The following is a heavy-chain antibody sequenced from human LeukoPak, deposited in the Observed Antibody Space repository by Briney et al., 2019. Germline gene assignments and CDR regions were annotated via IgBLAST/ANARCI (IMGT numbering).Heavy chain of an antibody. D-gene: IGHD2-15*01. CDR2: ISAYNGNT. CDR1: GYTFTSYG. CDR3: ARSENYCSGGSCYRGPFDP. J-gene: IGHJ5*02. Sequence: GASVKVSCKASGYTFTSYGISWVRQAPGQGLEWMGWISAYNGNTNYAQKLQGRVTMTTDTSTSTAYMELRSPRSDDTAVYYCARSENYCSGGSCYRGPFDPWGQGTLVTVSS. V-gene: IGHV1-18*01.